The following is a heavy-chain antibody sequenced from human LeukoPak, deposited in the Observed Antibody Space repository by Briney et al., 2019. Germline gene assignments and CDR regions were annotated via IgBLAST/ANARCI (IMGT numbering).Heavy chain of an antibody. Sequence: SETLSLTCTVSGYSISSGYYWGWIRQPPGKGLEWIGSIYHSGSTYYNPSLKSRVTISVDTSKNQFSLKLSSVTAADTAVYYCASDDYSNYKQPPTYWGQGTLVTVSS. CDR1: GYSISSGYY. CDR2: IYHSGST. V-gene: IGHV4-38-2*02. CDR3: ASDDYSNYKQPPTY. D-gene: IGHD4-11*01. J-gene: IGHJ4*02.